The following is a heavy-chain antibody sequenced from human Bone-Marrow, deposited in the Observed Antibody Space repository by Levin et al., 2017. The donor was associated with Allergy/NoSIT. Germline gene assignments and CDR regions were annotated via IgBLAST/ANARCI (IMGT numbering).Heavy chain of an antibody. CDR3: AKGYSYGYKYSLDV. V-gene: IGHV1-69*13. D-gene: IGHD5-18*01. CDR1: GGAFSSYV. J-gene: IGHJ4*02. Sequence: ASVKVSCRASGGAFSSYVISWVRQAPGQGLEWVGGIIPLFGTTNYAQKFQGRVAIIADESTSTAYVELSSLRSEDTAVYYCAKGYSYGYKYSLDVWGQGTPVNVSS. CDR2: IIPLFGTT.